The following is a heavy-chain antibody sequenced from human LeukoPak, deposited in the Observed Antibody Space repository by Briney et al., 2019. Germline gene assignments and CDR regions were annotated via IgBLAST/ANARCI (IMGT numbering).Heavy chain of an antibody. V-gene: IGHV1-2*02. CDR3: AKDLGSGSYQPSDY. Sequence: ASVKVSCKASGFTFTDYYIHWVRQAPGQGLEWMGSIHPKSGGTKYAQKFQGRVTVTRDTSIRTAYMELSRLRSDDTAVYYCAKDLGSGSYQPSDYWGQGTLVTVSS. J-gene: IGHJ4*02. D-gene: IGHD1-26*01. CDR2: IHPKSGGT. CDR1: GFTFTDYY.